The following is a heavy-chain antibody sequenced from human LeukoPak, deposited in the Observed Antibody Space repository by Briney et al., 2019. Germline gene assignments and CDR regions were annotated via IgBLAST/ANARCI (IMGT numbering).Heavy chain of an antibody. CDR1: GYTFTSYY. Sequence: GASVTVSCKASGYTFTSYYMHWVRQAPGQGLEWMGIINPSGGSTSYAQKFQGRVTMTTDTSTSTAYMELSRLRSDDTAVYYCARDPFTMMPYWGQGTLVTVSS. V-gene: IGHV1-46*01. CDR2: INPSGGST. D-gene: IGHD3-22*01. J-gene: IGHJ4*02. CDR3: ARDPFTMMPY.